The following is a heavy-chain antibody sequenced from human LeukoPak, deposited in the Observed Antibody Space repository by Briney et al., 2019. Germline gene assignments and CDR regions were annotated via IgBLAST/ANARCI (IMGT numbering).Heavy chain of an antibody. CDR3: AKGGPLPISYYYYMDV. CDR2: ISGTGGST. D-gene: IGHD3-3*02. J-gene: IGHJ6*03. CDR1: GFTFSNAW. Sequence: GSLRLSCAAYGFTFSNAWMSWVRQARGKGLQWVSSISGTGGSTNYADSVKGRFTISRDNSKSTLYLQMNSLRAEDTAVYYRAKGGPLPISYYYYMDVWGKGTTVTVSS. V-gene: IGHV3-23*01.